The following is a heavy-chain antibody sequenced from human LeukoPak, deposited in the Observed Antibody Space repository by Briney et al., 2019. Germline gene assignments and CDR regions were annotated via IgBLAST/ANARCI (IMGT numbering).Heavy chain of an antibody. J-gene: IGHJ6*03. D-gene: IGHD3-10*01. CDR1: GYPVTGDY. Sequence: ASVRVPCKASGYPVTGDYLHWVRQAPGQGLEWMGWINPNSGGTNYAQKFEDRVTITRGTSISTVYMELSRLTSGDTAVYYCASSTFMVRGVVQSPYSYMDVWGKGTAVTVSS. CDR2: INPNSGGT. V-gene: IGHV1-2*02. CDR3: ASSTFMVRGVVQSPYSYMDV.